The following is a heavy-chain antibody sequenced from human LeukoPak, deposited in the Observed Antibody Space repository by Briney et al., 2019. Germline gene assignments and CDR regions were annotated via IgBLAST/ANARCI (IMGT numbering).Heavy chain of an antibody. V-gene: IGHV1-69*05. CDR2: IIPIFGTA. Sequence: ASVKVSCKASGYTFTGYYMHWVRQAPGQGLEWMGGIIPIFGTANYAQKFQGRVTITTDESTSTAYMELSSRRSEDTAVYYCARCPYSNYAVYYCMDVWGKGTTVTVSS. CDR1: GYTFTGYY. D-gene: IGHD4-11*01. CDR3: ARCPYSNYAVYYCMDV. J-gene: IGHJ6*03.